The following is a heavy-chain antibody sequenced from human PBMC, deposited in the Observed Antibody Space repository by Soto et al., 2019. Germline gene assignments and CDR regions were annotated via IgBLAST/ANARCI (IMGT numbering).Heavy chain of an antibody. Sequence: QVQLVQSGAEVKKPGSSVKVSCKASGGTFSSYAISWVRQAPGQGLEWMRGIIPIFGTANYAQKFQGRVTITADESTSTAYMELSSLRSEDTAVYYCASRRGTTVTTFGYFDLWGRGTLVTVSS. J-gene: IGHJ2*01. V-gene: IGHV1-69*12. CDR3: ASRRGTTVTTFGYFDL. CDR1: GGTFSSYA. CDR2: IIPIFGTA. D-gene: IGHD4-17*01.